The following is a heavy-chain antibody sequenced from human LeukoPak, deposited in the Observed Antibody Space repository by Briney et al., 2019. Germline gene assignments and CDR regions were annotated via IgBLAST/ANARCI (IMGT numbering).Heavy chain of an antibody. V-gene: IGHV1-2*02. CDR2: INPNSGGT. CDR3: ARGVRYYDSSPVDY. Sequence: GASVKASCKASGYTFTGYYMHWVRQAPGQGLEWMGWINPNSGGTNYAQKFQGRVTMTRDTSISTAYMELSRLRSDDTAVYYCARGVRYYDSSPVDYWGQGTLVTVSS. D-gene: IGHD3-22*01. J-gene: IGHJ4*02. CDR1: GYTFTGYY.